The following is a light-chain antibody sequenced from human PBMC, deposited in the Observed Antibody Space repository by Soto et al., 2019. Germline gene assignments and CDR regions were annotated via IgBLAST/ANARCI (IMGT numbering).Light chain of an antibody. CDR1: QSVNNY. V-gene: IGKV3-11*01. CDR3: QQRSNWPPT. CDR2: DAS. J-gene: IGKJ1*01. Sequence: EVVLTQSPATLSLSPGERATLSCRASQSVNNYLAWYQQKPGRAPSLLIYDASIRPTGIPARFSGSGSGTDFTLTISYLEPEDFAVYYCQQRSNWPPTFGQGTKVEIK.